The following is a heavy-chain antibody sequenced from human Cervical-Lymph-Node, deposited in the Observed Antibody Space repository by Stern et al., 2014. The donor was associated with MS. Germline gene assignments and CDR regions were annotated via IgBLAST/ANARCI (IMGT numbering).Heavy chain of an antibody. D-gene: IGHD1-26*01. CDR1: GFRFSGHA. CDR2: IRSNANGYTT. Sequence: EVQLVESGGGLVQPGGSLKLSCAASGFRFSGHAMHWVRQASGKGLEWVGRIRSNANGYTTAYAPSVKGRFTISRDDSKTTAYLQMNSLITEDTAVYYCTRLGGSDAFDVWGQGTMVTVSS. CDR3: TRLGGSDAFDV. V-gene: IGHV3-73*01. J-gene: IGHJ3*01.